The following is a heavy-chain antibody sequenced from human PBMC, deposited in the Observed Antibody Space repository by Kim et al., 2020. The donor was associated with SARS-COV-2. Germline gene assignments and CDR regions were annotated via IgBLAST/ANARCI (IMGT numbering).Heavy chain of an antibody. CDR3: ARPYYYGSGSYYNY. Sequence: DSMKGRFTITRDNAKNSLYLQMNSLRAEDTAVYYCARPYYYGSGSYYNYWGQGTLVTVSS. D-gene: IGHD3-10*01. V-gene: IGHV3-11*03. J-gene: IGHJ4*02.